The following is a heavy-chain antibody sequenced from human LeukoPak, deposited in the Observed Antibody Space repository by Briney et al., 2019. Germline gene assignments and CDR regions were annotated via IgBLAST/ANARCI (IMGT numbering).Heavy chain of an antibody. J-gene: IGHJ4*02. D-gene: IGHD3-22*01. Sequence: GRSLRLSCAASGFTFSSYAMHWVRQAPGKGLEWVAVISYEGNSKYYADSVKGRFTISRDNSKNTLYLQMNSLRAEDTAVFYCAKSIYDSSAYYPAFDYWGQGTLVTVSS. CDR3: AKSIYDSSAYYPAFDY. V-gene: IGHV3-30-3*02. CDR1: GFTFSSYA. CDR2: ISYEGNSK.